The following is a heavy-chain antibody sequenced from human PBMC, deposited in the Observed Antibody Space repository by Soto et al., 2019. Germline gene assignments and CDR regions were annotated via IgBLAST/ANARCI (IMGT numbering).Heavy chain of an antibody. Sequence: PVGSLRLSCAASGFTFSSYAMSWVRQAPGKGLGWVSAISGSGGSTYYADSVKGRFTISRDNSKNTLYLQMNSLRAEDTAVYYCAKALVVVITTFDYWGQGTLVTVSS. J-gene: IGHJ4*02. CDR3: AKALVVVITTFDY. CDR2: ISGSGGST. CDR1: GFTFSSYA. V-gene: IGHV3-23*01. D-gene: IGHD3-22*01.